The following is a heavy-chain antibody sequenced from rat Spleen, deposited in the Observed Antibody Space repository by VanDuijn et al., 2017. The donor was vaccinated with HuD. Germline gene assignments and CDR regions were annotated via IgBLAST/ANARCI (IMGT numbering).Heavy chain of an antibody. D-gene: IGHD1-9*01. CDR2: IDTCGGNT. V-gene: IGHV5-25*01. CDR3: ARHGYNSYFDY. J-gene: IGHJ2*01. CDR1: RFTFSDYY. Sequence: EVQLVESDGGLVQPGRSMKLSCAALRFTFSDYYMAWVRQAPTKGLEWVASIDTCGGNTFYRHSVKGRFTISRENATSTLFLQMASLRSGDTATYNCARHGYNSYFDYWGLGVMVTVSA.